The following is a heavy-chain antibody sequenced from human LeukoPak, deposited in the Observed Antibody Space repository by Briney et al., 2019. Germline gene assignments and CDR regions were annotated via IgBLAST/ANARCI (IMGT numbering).Heavy chain of an antibody. D-gene: IGHD6-13*01. Sequence: PGGSLRLSCAASGFTFDDYAMHWVRQAPGKGLEWVSLISGDGGSTYYADSVKGRFTISRDNSKNSLYLQMNSLRTEDTALYYCAKPEWGGSSSWYYYYYYYMDVWGKGTTVTVSS. CDR1: GFTFDDYA. CDR2: ISGDGGST. V-gene: IGHV3-43*02. J-gene: IGHJ6*03. CDR3: AKPEWGGSSSWYYYYYYYMDV.